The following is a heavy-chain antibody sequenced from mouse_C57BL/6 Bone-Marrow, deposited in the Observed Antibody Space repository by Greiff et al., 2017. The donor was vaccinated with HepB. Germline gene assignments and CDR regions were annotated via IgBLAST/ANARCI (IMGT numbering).Heavy chain of an antibody. CDR3: ARDLY. CDR1: GFTFSDYG. CDR2: ISSGSSTI. V-gene: IGHV5-17*01. J-gene: IGHJ3*01. Sequence: EVQRVESGGGLVKPGGSLKLSCAASGFTFSDYGMHWVRQAPEKGLEWVAYISSGSSTIYYADTVKGRFTISRDNAKNTLFLQMTSLRSEDTAMYYCARDLYWGQGTLVTVSA.